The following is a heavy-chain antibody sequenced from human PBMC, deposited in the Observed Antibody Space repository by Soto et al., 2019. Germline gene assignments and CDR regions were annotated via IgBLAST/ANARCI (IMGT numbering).Heavy chain of an antibody. J-gene: IGHJ4*02. CDR3: ARGVFSYSGTCY. Sequence: EVQLVESGGGLVKPGGSLRLSCAASGFTFSSYTMNWVRQAPGKGLEWVSSISSGSSYIYYADSMKGRFTISRDNAKNSLHLQMNSLRAEDTAVYYCARGVFSYSGTCYCGRGTLVTVSS. V-gene: IGHV3-21*01. CDR1: GFTFSSYT. CDR2: ISSGSSYI. D-gene: IGHD1-26*01.